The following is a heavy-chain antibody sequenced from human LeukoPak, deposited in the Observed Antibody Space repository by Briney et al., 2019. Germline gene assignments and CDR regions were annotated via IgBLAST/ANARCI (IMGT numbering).Heavy chain of an antibody. CDR1: GYTFTIYG. V-gene: IGHV1-18*01. D-gene: IGHD6-6*01. Sequence: ASVKVSCKASGYTFTIYGISWVRQAPGQGLERMGWISPYNGNTNYAQRLQGRVTMTTDTSTSTAYMELRSLRSDDTAVYYCARGEDIAAPMDVWGQGTTVTVSS. J-gene: IGHJ6*02. CDR3: ARGEDIAAPMDV. CDR2: ISPYNGNT.